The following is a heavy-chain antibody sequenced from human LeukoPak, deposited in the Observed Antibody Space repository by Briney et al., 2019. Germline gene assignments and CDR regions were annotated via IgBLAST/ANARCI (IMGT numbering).Heavy chain of an antibody. J-gene: IGHJ5*02. CDR3: ATLGGYSSSWYQNWFDP. CDR2: INPSGGST. D-gene: IGHD6-13*01. CDR1: GYTFTSYY. Sequence: GASVKVSCKASGYTFTSYYMHWVRQAPGQGLEWMGIINPSGGSTSYAQKFQGRVTMTRDTSTSTVYMELSSLRSEDTAVYYCATLGGYSSSWYQNWFDPWGQGTLVTVSS. V-gene: IGHV1-46*01.